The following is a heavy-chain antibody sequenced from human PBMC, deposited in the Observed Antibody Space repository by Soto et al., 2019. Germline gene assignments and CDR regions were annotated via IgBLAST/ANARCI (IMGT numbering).Heavy chain of an antibody. V-gene: IGHV4-59*01. CDR1: GGSISSYY. CDR2: IYYSGST. CDR3: ARDGRVRGVITSPYYYYGMDV. Sequence: QVQLQESGPGLVKPSETLSLTRTVSGGSISSYYWSWIRQPPGKGLEWIGYIYYSGSTNYNPSLKSRVTISVDTSKNQFSLKRSSVTAADTAVYYCARDGRVRGVITSPYYYYGMDVWGQGTTVTVSS. D-gene: IGHD3-10*01. J-gene: IGHJ6*02.